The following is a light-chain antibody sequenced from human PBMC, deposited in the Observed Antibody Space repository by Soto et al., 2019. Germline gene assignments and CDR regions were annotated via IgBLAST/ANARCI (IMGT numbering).Light chain of an antibody. V-gene: IGKV3-20*01. Sequence: EIVLTQSPGTLSLSPGERATLSCRASQSVSNSFLAWYQQKPGQAPRLLFYGASSRATGIPDRFSGSGSGTDFTFTISRLEPEDFAVYYCQQYDNSRAFGQGTKV. CDR3: QQYDNSRA. J-gene: IGKJ1*01. CDR2: GAS. CDR1: QSVSNSF.